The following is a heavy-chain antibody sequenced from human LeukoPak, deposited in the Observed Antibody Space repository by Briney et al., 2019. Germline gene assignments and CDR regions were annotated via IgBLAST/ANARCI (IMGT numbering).Heavy chain of an antibody. CDR1: GFTFDDYA. Sequence: QTGGSLRLSCAASGFTFDDYAMHWVRQAPGKGLEWVSGISWNSGSIGYADSVKGRFTISRDNAKNSLYLQMNSLRAEDTAVYFCARAYGVAFDYWGQGVLVTVSS. CDR2: ISWNSGSI. CDR3: ARAYGVAFDY. D-gene: IGHD2-8*01. V-gene: IGHV3-9*01. J-gene: IGHJ4*02.